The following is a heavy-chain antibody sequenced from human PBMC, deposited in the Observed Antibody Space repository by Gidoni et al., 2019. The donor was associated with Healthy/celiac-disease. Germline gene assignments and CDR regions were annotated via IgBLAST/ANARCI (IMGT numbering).Heavy chain of an antibody. CDR1: GGSFSGYY. Sequence: QVQLQQWCAGLLKPSETLSLTCAVYGGSFSGYYRRWIRQPPGKGLECIWEINHSGSANYNPSLKSLVTISVDTSKNQFSLKLSSVTAADTAVYYCARGPATYSSSWYGWMNWFDPWGQGTLVTVSS. V-gene: IGHV4-34*01. CDR3: ARGPATYSSSWYGWMNWFDP. D-gene: IGHD6-13*01. J-gene: IGHJ5*02. CDR2: INHSGSA.